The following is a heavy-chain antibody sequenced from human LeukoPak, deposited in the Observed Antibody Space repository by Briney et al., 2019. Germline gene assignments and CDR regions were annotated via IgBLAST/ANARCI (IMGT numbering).Heavy chain of an antibody. Sequence: SQTLSLTCSVLGGSISSGGYYWGWIRQPPGKGLEWIGSIYYSGSTYYNPSLKSRVTISVDTSKNQFSLKLSSVTAADTAVYYCARSDCSSTSCYLPYNWFDPWGQGTLVTVSS. V-gene: IGHV4-39*01. J-gene: IGHJ5*02. CDR3: ARSDCSSTSCYLPYNWFDP. CDR1: GGSISSGGYY. D-gene: IGHD2-2*01. CDR2: IYYSGST.